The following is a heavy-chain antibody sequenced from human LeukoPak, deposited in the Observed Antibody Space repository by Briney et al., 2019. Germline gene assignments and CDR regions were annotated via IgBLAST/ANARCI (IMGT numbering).Heavy chain of an antibody. J-gene: IGHJ5*02. D-gene: IGHD6-19*01. CDR2: ISSSGSTV. CDR3: ARDLSAVAGTAYFDP. CDR1: GFTFSTSW. Sequence: GGSLRLSCAASGFTFSTSWMNWIRQAPGKGLEWVSYISSSGSTVYYADSVKGRFTISRDNSKNTLYLQMNSLKTEDTAVYYCARDLSAVAGTAYFDPWGQGTLVTVSS. V-gene: IGHV3-48*01.